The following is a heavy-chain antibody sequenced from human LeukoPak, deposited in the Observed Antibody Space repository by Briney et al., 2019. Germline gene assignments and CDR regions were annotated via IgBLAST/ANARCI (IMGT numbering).Heavy chain of an antibody. CDR2: ITHSGDT. J-gene: IGHJ5*02. CDR3: ARHRYGSDSSCFAS. CDR1: GGSFSGYF. Sequence: PSETLSLTCAVYGGSFSGYFWAWIRQSPEKGLEWIGEITHSGDTNYNPSLKSRVTISVDTSKNQFSLNLNSVTAADTAIYYCARHRYGSDSSCFASWGQGTLVTVSS. V-gene: IGHV4-34*01. D-gene: IGHD3-22*01.